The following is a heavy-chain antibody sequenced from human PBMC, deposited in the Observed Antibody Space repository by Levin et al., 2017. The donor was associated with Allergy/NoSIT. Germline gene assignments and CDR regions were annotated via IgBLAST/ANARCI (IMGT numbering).Heavy chain of an antibody. J-gene: IGHJ4*02. CDR3: AKVNWGSRHFDY. CDR1: GFTFSIYA. Sequence: GESLKISCAASGFTFSIYAMSWVRQTPGKGLEWVSIINDSGGSTHYADSVKGRFTMSRDNSKNTLYLQRNSLKDEDTAVYSCAKVNWGSRHFDYWGPGTLVTVSS. CDR2: INDSGGST. D-gene: IGHD7-27*01. V-gene: IGHV3-23*01.